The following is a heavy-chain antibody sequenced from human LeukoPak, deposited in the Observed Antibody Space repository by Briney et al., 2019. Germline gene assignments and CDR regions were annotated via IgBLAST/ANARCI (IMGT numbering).Heavy chain of an antibody. CDR2: ISGSSSYI. Sequence: GGSLRLSCAASGFTFSSYSMNWVRQAPGKGLEWVSSISGSSSYIYYADSVKGRFTISRDNAKNSLYLQMNSLRAEDTAVYYCAELGITMIGGVWGKGTTVTISS. CDR1: GFTFSSYS. J-gene: IGHJ6*04. V-gene: IGHV3-21*01. CDR3: AELGITMIGGV. D-gene: IGHD3-10*02.